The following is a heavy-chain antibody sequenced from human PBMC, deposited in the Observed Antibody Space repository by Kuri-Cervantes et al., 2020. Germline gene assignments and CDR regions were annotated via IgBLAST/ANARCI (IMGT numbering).Heavy chain of an antibody. CDR3: ATDMSPWHVYYYYMDV. CDR2: INNSGSII. D-gene: IGHD3-16*01. J-gene: IGHJ6*03. V-gene: IGHV3-11*04. Sequence: GGSLRLSCAASGFTFSDYYMSWIRQAPGKGLEGVSEINNSGSIIYYTDSVKGRFTISRDNAKNSLYLQMNSLRAEDTAVYYCATDMSPWHVYYYYMDVWGKGTTVTVSS. CDR1: GFTFSDYY.